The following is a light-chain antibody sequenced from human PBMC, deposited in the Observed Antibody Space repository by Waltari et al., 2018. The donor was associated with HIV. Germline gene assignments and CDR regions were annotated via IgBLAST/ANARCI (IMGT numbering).Light chain of an antibody. V-gene: IGKV3-20*01. Sequence: EIVLTQSPAPLSLSLGERATIPCRASQSVSSSYLAWYQQKPGQAPRLLIYGASSRATGIPDRFSGSGSGTDFTLTISRLEPEDFAVYYCQQYGSSPQWTFGQGTKVEIK. CDR2: GAS. CDR3: QQYGSSPQWT. J-gene: IGKJ1*01. CDR1: QSVSSSY.